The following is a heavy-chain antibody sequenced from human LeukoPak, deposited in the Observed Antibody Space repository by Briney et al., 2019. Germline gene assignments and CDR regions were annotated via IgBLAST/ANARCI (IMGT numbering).Heavy chain of an antibody. Sequence: GGSLRLSCAASGFTFSSYAMSWVRQAPGKGLEWVSAISGSGGSTYYADSVKGRFTISRDNSKNALYLQMNSLRAEDTAVYYWANRIAVAGTVYWGQGTLVTVSS. V-gene: IGHV3-23*01. CDR2: ISGSGGST. J-gene: IGHJ4*02. CDR3: ANRIAVAGTVY. D-gene: IGHD6-19*01. CDR1: GFTFSSYA.